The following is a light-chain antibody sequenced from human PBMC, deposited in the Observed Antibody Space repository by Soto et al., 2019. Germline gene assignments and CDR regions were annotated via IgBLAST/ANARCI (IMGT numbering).Light chain of an antibody. CDR1: GSDVGFAKF. CDR3: SSYTSSTTWV. V-gene: IGLV2-14*01. CDR2: EVS. Sequence: QSALTQPASVSGSPGQSITISCTGTGSDVGFAKFVSWHQQHPGKAPKLIIYEVSDRPSGVSNRFSGSKSGNTASRTISGLQAEDEADYYCSSYTSSTTWVFGGGTQLTVL. J-gene: IGLJ3*02.